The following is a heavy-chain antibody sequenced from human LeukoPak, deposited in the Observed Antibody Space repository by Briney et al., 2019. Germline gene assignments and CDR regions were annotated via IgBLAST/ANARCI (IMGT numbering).Heavy chain of an antibody. CDR3: TRGLRSANWFDP. Sequence: KVSCKASGYTFTGYYMHWVRQAPGQGLEWMGIIYPGDSDTRYSPSFQGQVTISADKSISTAYLQWSSLKASDTAMYYCTRGLRSANWFDPWGQGTLVTVSS. CDR1: GYTFTGYY. J-gene: IGHJ5*02. D-gene: IGHD5-12*01. CDR2: IYPGDSDT. V-gene: IGHV5-51*01.